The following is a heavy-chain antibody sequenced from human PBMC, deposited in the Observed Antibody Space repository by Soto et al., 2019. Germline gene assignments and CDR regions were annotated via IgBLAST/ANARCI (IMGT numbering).Heavy chain of an antibody. J-gene: IGHJ5*02. V-gene: IGHV1-69*06. Sequence: GASVKVSCKAPGGTFSTYAISWVRQAPGQGLEWMGGIIPMFGTANYAQRFQDRVTIAADKSTNTAYMELRSLRSEDTAVYYCARDFSGYDTEWFDPWGQGTLVTVSS. CDR1: GGTFSTYA. D-gene: IGHD5-12*01. CDR2: IIPMFGTA. CDR3: ARDFSGYDTEWFDP.